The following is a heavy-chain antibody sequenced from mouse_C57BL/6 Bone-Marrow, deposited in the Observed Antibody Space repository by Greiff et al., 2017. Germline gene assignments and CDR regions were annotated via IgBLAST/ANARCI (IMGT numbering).Heavy chain of an antibody. CDR3: ARLTGTYYFDY. D-gene: IGHD4-1*01. Sequence: VQLQQSGAELMKPGASVKISCKATGYTFSSYWIEWVKQRPGHGLEWIGEILPGSGSTNYNEKLKGKATFTADTSSNTAYMQLSSLTSEDSAVYYCARLTGTYYFDYWGQGTTLTVSS. J-gene: IGHJ2*01. CDR2: ILPGSGST. V-gene: IGHV1-9*01. CDR1: GYTFSSYW.